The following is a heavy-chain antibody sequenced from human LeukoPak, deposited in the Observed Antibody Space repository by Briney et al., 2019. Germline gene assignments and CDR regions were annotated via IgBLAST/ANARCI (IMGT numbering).Heavy chain of an antibody. CDR1: GGSISSYY. V-gene: IGHV4-59*08. CDR2: INYIRTT. CDR3: ARSYSSSDHYYYYGMDV. D-gene: IGHD6-13*01. J-gene: IGHJ6*02. Sequence: PSETLSLTCTVSGGSISSYYWNWIRQPPGKGLEWIGYINYIRTTDYNPSLKSRVTISLDTSKNRFSLKLSSVTAADTAMYYCARSYSSSDHYYYYGMDVWGQGTTVTVSS.